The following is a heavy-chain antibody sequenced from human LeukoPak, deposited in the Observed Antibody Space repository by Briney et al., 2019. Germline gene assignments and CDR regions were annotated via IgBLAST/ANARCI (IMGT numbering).Heavy chain of an antibody. CDR2: ISYDGSNK. J-gene: IGHJ6*02. D-gene: IGHD7-27*01. V-gene: IGHV3-30*18. CDR3: AKAQLGPGAYGMDV. Sequence: GGSLRLSCAASGFTFSSYGMHWVRQAPGKGLEWVAVISYDGSNKYYAVSVKGRFTISRDNSKNTLYLQMNSLRAEDTAVYYCAKAQLGPGAYGMDVWGQGTTVTVSS. CDR1: GFTFSSYG.